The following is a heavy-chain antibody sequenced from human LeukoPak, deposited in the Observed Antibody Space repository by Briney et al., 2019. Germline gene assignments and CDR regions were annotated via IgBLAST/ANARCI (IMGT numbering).Heavy chain of an antibody. D-gene: IGHD5-12*01. J-gene: IGHJ4*02. Sequence: PGGSLRLSCAASAFTFSSYSMNWVRQAPGKGLEWVSSISSSSSYIYYADSVKGRFTISRDNAKNSLYLQMNSLRAEDTAVYYCARDRRGYSGYDPMYYFDYWGQGTLVTVSS. CDR2: ISSSSSYI. CDR3: ARDRRGYSGYDPMYYFDY. CDR1: AFTFSSYS. V-gene: IGHV3-21*01.